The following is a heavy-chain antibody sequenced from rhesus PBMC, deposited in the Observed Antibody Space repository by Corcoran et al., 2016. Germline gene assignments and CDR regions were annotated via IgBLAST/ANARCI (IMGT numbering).Heavy chain of an antibody. Sequence: EVQLVESGGGLVQPGGSLRLSCAASGFSFSDYYMYWVRQAPGKGLEWVSGISYTGGSTYYADSVKGRFTISRENAKNTLYLQMDSLRAEDTAVYYCAREGDGYRQGFFDYWGQGVLVTVSS. J-gene: IGHJ4*01. V-gene: IGHV3S18*01. D-gene: IGHD5-24*01. CDR2: ISYTGGST. CDR1: GFSFSDYY. CDR3: AREGDGYRQGFFDY.